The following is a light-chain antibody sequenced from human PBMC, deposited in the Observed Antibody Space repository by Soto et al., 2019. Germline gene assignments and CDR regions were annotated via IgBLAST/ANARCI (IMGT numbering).Light chain of an antibody. CDR2: TNS. CDR3: ATWDDNVYV. J-gene: IGLJ1*01. Sequence: QSVLTQPPSASWTPGQTVTISCSISSPNVGTNPVAWYQQLPGTAPKLLIYTNSQRPLGVPVRFSGSKSGTSASLAISSLQSEDEGDYYCATWDDNVYVFGTGTKVTVL. CDR1: SPNVGTNP. V-gene: IGLV1-44*01.